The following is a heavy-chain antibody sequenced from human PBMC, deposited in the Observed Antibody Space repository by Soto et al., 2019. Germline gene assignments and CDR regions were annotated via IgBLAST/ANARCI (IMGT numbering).Heavy chain of an antibody. Sequence: EVQLLESGGGLVQPGGSLRLSCAASGFTFSSYAMSWVRQAPGKGLELVSAISGSGGSTYYADSVKGRFTISRDNSKNTLYLQMTSLRAEDTAVYYCAKARLEWLLYGYFDYWGQGTLVTVSA. V-gene: IGHV3-23*01. CDR3: AKARLEWLLYGYFDY. J-gene: IGHJ4*02. D-gene: IGHD3-3*01. CDR1: GFTFSSYA. CDR2: ISGSGGST.